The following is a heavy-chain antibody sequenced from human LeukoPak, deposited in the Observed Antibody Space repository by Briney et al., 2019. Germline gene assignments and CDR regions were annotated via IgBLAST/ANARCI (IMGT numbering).Heavy chain of an antibody. CDR3: AKDGGYYGSGSYYKNYMDV. J-gene: IGHJ6*03. CDR2: ISGSGGST. Sequence: PGGSLRLSCAASGFTFSSYAMSWVRQAPGKGLEWVSAISGSGGSTYYADSVKGRFTISRDNSKNTLYLQMNSLRAEDTAVYYCAKDGGYYGSGSYYKNYMDVWGKGTTVTISS. CDR1: GFTFSSYA. D-gene: IGHD3-10*01. V-gene: IGHV3-23*01.